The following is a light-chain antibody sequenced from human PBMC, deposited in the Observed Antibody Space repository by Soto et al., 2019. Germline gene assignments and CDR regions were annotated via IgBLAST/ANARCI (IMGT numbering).Light chain of an antibody. CDR3: QQYGSSPQT. CDR1: QSVSSSY. CDR2: GAS. Sequence: ETELTQSPGTLSLSPGQRATLSRRASQSVSSSYLAWYQQKPGQAPRLLIYGASSRATGIPDRFSGSGSGTDFTLTISRLEPEDFAVYYCQQYGSSPQTFGQGTKVEIK. V-gene: IGKV3-20*01. J-gene: IGKJ1*01.